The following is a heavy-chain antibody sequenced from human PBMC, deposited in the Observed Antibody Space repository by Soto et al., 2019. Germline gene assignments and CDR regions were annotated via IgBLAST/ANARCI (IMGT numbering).Heavy chain of an antibody. CDR2: IIPIFGTA. D-gene: IGHD4-17*01. V-gene: IGHV1-69*13. J-gene: IGHJ6*02. Sequence: PAASVKVSCKASGGTFSSYAISWVRQAPGQGLEWMGGIIPIFGTANYAQKFQGRVTITADESTSTAYMELSSLRSEDTAVYYCARKCDYGDSLCGGYYGMDVWGQGTTVTVSS. CDR3: ARKCDYGDSLCGGYYGMDV. CDR1: GGTFSSYA.